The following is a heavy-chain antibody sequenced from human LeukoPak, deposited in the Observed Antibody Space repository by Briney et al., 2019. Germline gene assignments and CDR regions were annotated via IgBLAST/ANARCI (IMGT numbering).Heavy chain of an antibody. J-gene: IGHJ4*02. Sequence: GGSLRLSCAASGFTFSTYWMHWVRQAPGKGLVWVSGIKSDGSSTSYADSVKGRFTISRDNAKNTLYLHMNSLRAEDTAVYYCARGRELLNPFDYWGQGTLVTVSS. CDR2: IKSDGSST. CDR1: GFTFSTYW. CDR3: ARGRELLNPFDY. V-gene: IGHV3-74*01. D-gene: IGHD1-7*01.